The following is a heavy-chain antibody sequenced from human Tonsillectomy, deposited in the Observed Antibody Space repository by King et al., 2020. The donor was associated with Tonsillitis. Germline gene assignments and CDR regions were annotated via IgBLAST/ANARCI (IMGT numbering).Heavy chain of an antibody. CDR2: ISSSSSYI. V-gene: IGHV3-21*01. J-gene: IGHJ6*02. D-gene: IGHD6-13*01. Sequence: VQLVESGGGLVKPGGSLRLSCAASGFTFSIYSMNWVRQAPGKGLEWVSSISSSSSYIYYADSVKGRFTISRDNAKNSLYLQMNSLRAEYTAVYYCARAPTVAAAGSLYYYGMDVWGQGTTVTVSS. CDR1: GFTFSIYS. CDR3: ARAPTVAAAGSLYYYGMDV.